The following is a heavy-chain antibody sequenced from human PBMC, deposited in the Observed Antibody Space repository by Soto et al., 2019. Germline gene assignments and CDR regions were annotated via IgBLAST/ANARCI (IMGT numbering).Heavy chain of an antibody. CDR3: ARGNIVVVTATLSWFDP. D-gene: IGHD2-21*02. J-gene: IGHJ5*02. CDR1: GGSFSGYY. V-gene: IGHV4-34*01. Sequence: QVQLQQWGAGLLKPSETLSLTCAVYGGSFSGYYWSWIRQPPGKGLEWIGEINHSGSTNYNPSLKSRVTISVDTSKNQFSLKLSSVTAADTAVYYCARGNIVVVTATLSWFDPWGQGTLVTVSS. CDR2: INHSGST.